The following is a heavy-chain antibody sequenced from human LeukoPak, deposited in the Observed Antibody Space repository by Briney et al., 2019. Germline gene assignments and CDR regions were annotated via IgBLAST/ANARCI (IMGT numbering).Heavy chain of an antibody. J-gene: IGHJ4*02. D-gene: IGHD6-19*01. CDR3: ARDKWDGGSGWYTPAGY. Sequence: SVKVSCKASGYTFTSYGISWVRQAPGQGLEWMGWISAYNGNTNYAQKLQGRVTMTTDTSTSTAYMELRSLRSDDTAVYYCARDKWDGGSGWYTPAGYWGQGTLVTVSS. V-gene: IGHV1-18*01. CDR1: GYTFTSYG. CDR2: ISAYNGNT.